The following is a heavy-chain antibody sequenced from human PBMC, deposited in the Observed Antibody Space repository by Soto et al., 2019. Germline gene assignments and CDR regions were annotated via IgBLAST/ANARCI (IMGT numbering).Heavy chain of an antibody. V-gene: IGHV4-4*02. CDR1: GDYISSSKW. J-gene: IGHJ3*01. Sequence: QVQLQESGPGLVKPSGTLSLTCAVSGDYISSSKWWTWVRQPPGKGLEWIGDTLHSGSTNYNPSLKSRIIISVDKSKNQFSLELTSVTATDTAVYYCAYSPGSYRHDVWGQGTLVIVSP. CDR2: TLHSGST. CDR3: AYSPGSYRHDV. D-gene: IGHD6-19*01.